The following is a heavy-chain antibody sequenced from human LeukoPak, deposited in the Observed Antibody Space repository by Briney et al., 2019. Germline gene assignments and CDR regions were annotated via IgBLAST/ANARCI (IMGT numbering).Heavy chain of an antibody. CDR3: ARGRRLVYGDSLGRYFDL. V-gene: IGHV4-34*01. J-gene: IGHJ2*01. CDR2: ANHSKST. D-gene: IGHD4-17*01. Sequence: PSETLSLTCAVYGDSFSGFYWSWIRQPPGRGLEWIGEANHSKSTNYNPSLKSRVTISVDTSKNQFSLKLSSVTAADTAVYYCARGRRLVYGDSLGRYFDLWGRGTQVTVSS. CDR1: GDSFSGFY.